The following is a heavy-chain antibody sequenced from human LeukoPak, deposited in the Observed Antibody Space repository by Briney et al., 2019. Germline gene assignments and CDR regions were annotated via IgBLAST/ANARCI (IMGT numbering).Heavy chain of an antibody. Sequence: ASVKVSCKASGYSFTSYYMHWVRQAPGQGLEWMGIIDPSGGSTNYAQKFQGRITMTRDTSTSTVYMELSSLRSEDTAIYYCASLGSGSSPIIDFDYWGQGTLATVSS. J-gene: IGHJ4*02. V-gene: IGHV1-46*01. CDR3: ASLGSGSSPIIDFDY. D-gene: IGHD3-10*01. CDR1: GYSFTSYY. CDR2: IDPSGGST.